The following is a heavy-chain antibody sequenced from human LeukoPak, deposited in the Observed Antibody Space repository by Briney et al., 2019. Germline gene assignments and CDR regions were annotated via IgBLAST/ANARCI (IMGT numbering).Heavy chain of an antibody. D-gene: IGHD5-18*01. Sequence: SETLSLTCTVSGATISSSSYYWGWIRQPPGKGLEWIGSIYYSGSTYYNPSLKSRVTISVDTSKNQFSLKLSSVTAADTAVYYCARLGGYSSFFDYWGQGTLVTVSS. J-gene: IGHJ4*02. CDR3: ARLGGYSSFFDY. CDR1: GATISSSSYY. CDR2: IYYSGST. V-gene: IGHV4-39*01.